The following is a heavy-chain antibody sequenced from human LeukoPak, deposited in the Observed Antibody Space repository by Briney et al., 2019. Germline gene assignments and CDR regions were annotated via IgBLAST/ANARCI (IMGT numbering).Heavy chain of an antibody. CDR1: GGTFSSYA. D-gene: IGHD3-22*01. J-gene: IGHJ4*02. Sequence: SVKVSCKASGGTFSSYAISWVRQAPGQGLEWMGRIIPIFGTANYAQKLQGRVTITTDESTSTAYMELSSLRSEDTAVYYCARLYDSSGYYDFDYWGQGTLVTVSS. V-gene: IGHV1-69*05. CDR3: ARLYDSSGYYDFDY. CDR2: IIPIFGTA.